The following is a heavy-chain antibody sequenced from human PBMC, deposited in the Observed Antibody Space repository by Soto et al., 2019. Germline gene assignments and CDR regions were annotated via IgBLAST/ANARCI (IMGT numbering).Heavy chain of an antibody. CDR1: GFTFISYP. J-gene: IGHJ4*02. D-gene: IGHD1-26*01. CDR2: ITGTGGTT. Sequence: GGSLRLSCAASGFTFISYPMTWVRQAPGKGLEWVSCITGTGGTTCYADSVKGRFTISRDNSKNTLYLQLDNLRVEDTAVYYCTRGRGSWEVPDYWGQGTLVTVSS. CDR3: TRGRGSWEVPDY. V-gene: IGHV3-23*01.